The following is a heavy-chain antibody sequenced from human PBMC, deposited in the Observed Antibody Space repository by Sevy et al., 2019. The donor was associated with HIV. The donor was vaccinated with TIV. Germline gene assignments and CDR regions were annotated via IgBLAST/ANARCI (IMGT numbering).Heavy chain of an antibody. CDR1: GYTFTSYA. V-gene: IGHV1-3*01. CDR3: AGIAKSVVTSILSVAFDI. Sequence: ASVKVSCKASGYTFTSYAMHWVRQAPGQRLEWMGWINAGNGNTKYSQKFQGRVTITRDTSASTAYMELSSLRSEDTGGFYCAGIAKSVVTSILSVAFDIWGQGTMVTVSS. CDR2: INAGNGNT. D-gene: IGHD2-21*02. J-gene: IGHJ3*02.